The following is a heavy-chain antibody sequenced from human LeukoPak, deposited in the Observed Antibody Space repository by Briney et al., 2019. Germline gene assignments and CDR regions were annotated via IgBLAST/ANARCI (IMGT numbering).Heavy chain of an antibody. Sequence: GSLRLSCAASGFTFSSYAMSWIRQPPGKGLEWIGEINHSGSTNYNPSLKSRVTISVDTSKNQFSLKLSSVTAADTAVYYCARALGRYCSSTSCYYPQIVFDYWGQGTLVTVSS. J-gene: IGHJ4*02. CDR1: GFTFSSYA. D-gene: IGHD2-2*01. CDR3: ARALGRYCSSTSCYYPQIVFDY. CDR2: INHSGST. V-gene: IGHV4-34*01.